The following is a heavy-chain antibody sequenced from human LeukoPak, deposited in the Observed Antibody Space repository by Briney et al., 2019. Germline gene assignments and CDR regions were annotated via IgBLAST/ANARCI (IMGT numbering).Heavy chain of an antibody. V-gene: IGHV1-8*01. CDR2: MNPNTGGT. CDR3: ARASHGSGRGLDP. Sequence: ASVKVSCKASGYTFTNYDIKWVRRATGQGLEWMGWMNPNTGGTGYAQKFQGRVTMTRNSAISTAYMELSSLRSEDTAVYYCARASHGSGRGLDPWGQGTLVTVSS. CDR1: GYTFTNYD. D-gene: IGHD3-10*01. J-gene: IGHJ5*02.